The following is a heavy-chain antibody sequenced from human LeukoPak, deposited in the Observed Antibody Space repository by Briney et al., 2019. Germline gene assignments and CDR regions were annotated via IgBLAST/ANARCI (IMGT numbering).Heavy chain of an antibody. D-gene: IGHD2-2*01. V-gene: IGHV3-15*01. J-gene: IGHJ6*03. CDR1: GFTFSNAW. CDR3: TTVWGYQLLSNYYYMDV. Sequence: GGSLRLSCAASGFTFSNAWMSWVRQAPGKGLEWVGRIKSKTDGGTTDYAAPVKGRFTISRDDSKNTLYLQMNSLKTEDTAVYYCTTVWGYQLLSNYYYMDVWGKGTTVTVSS. CDR2: IKSKTDGGTT.